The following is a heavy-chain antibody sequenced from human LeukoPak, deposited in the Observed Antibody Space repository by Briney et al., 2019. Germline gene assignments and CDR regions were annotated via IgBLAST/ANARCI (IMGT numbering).Heavy chain of an antibody. D-gene: IGHD2-21*02. Sequence: PSETLSLTCAVYGGSFSGYYWSWIRQPPGKGLEWIGEINHSGSTNYNPSLKSRVTISVDTSKNQFSLKLSSVTAADTAVYYCARLNCGGDCYPEYYYGMDVWGQGTTVTVSS. V-gene: IGHV4-34*01. CDR1: GGSFSGYY. J-gene: IGHJ6*02. CDR3: ARLNCGGDCYPEYYYGMDV. CDR2: INHSGST.